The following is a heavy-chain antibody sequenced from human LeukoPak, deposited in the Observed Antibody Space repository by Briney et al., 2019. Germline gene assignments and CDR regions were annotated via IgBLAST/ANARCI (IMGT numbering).Heavy chain of an antibody. D-gene: IGHD2-2*01. V-gene: IGHV1-2*02. Sequence: ASVKVSCKASGYTFTYYYLHWVRQAPGQGLEWMGWINPNSGGTNYAQNFQGRVTMTSDTSITTAYMELSRLRSDDTAVYYCARYCSNSCYAGDTFDIWGQGTRVTVSS. J-gene: IGHJ3*02. CDR1: GYTFTYYY. CDR2: INPNSGGT. CDR3: ARYCSNSCYAGDTFDI.